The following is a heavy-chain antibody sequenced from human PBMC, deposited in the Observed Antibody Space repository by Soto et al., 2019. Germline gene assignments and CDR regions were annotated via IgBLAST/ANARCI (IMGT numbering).Heavy chain of an antibody. V-gene: IGHV4-31*03. CDR1: GGSISSGGYY. D-gene: IGHD2-15*01. CDR2: IYYRGSS. J-gene: IGHJ5*02. CDR3: ARGNCTGGSCYSPSWFDP. Sequence: PSETLSLTCTVTGGSISSGGYYWNWIRQHPGKGLEWIGYIYYRGSSDYNPSLKSRVTISVDTSKNQFSLKLSSVTAGDTAVYYCARGNCTGGSCYSPSWFDPWGQGTLVTVSS.